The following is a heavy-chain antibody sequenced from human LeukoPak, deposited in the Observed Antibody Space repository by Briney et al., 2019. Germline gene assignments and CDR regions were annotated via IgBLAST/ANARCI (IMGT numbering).Heavy chain of an antibody. V-gene: IGHV3-21*04. Sequence: GGSLRLSCAASGFTFSSYTMNWVRQAPGKGLEWVSSISSSSSYIYHADSVKGRSTFSRDNAKNSLYLQMNSLRAEDTAVYYCAKVSRRGYDILTGYYLAGDDYWGQGTLVTVSS. CDR1: GFTFSSYT. CDR3: AKVSRRGYDILTGYYLAGDDY. D-gene: IGHD3-9*01. CDR2: ISSSSSYI. J-gene: IGHJ4*02.